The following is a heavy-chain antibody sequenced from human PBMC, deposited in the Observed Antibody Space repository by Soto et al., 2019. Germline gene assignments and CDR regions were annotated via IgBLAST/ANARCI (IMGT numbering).Heavy chain of an antibody. CDR3: HRGRGMLWPTWFDP. CDR1: GYTFTSYD. V-gene: IGHV1-8*01. J-gene: IGHJ5*02. CDR2: VNPNSGNT. Sequence: GASVKVSCKASGYTFTSYDINWVRQATGQGLEWMGWVNPNSGNTGYAQKFQGRVTMTRNTSISTAYMELSSLRSEDTAVYYCHRGRGMLWPTWFDPWGQGTLVTVSS. D-gene: IGHD2-2*01.